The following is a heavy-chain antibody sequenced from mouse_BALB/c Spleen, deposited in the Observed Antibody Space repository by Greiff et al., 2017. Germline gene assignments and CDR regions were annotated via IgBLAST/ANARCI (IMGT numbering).Heavy chain of an antibody. CDR3: TSGYFAY. CDR1: GFTFSNYW. CDR2: IRLKSNNYAT. Sequence: EVKLMESGGGLVQPGGSMKLSCVASGFTFSNYWMNWVRQSPEKGLEWVAEIRLKSNNYATHYAESVKGRFTISRDDSKSSVYLQMNNLRAEDTGIYYCTSGYFAYWGQGTLVTVSA. J-gene: IGHJ3*01. D-gene: IGHD1-2*01. V-gene: IGHV6-6*02.